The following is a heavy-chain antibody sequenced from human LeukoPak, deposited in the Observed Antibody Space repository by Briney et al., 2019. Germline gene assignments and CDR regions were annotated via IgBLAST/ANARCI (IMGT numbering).Heavy chain of an antibody. CDR3: ARDRGGDYYGSGSLDY. Sequence: PGGSLRLSCAASGFTFSSYWMSWVRQAPGKGLEWVANIKQDGSEKYYVDSVKGRFTISRDNAKNSLYLQMNSLRAEDTAVYYRARDRGGDYYGSGSLDYWGQGTLVTVSS. J-gene: IGHJ4*02. V-gene: IGHV3-7*01. D-gene: IGHD3-10*01. CDR1: GFTFSSYW. CDR2: IKQDGSEK.